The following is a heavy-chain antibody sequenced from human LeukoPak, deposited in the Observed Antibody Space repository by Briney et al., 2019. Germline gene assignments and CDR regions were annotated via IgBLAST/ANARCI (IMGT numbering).Heavy chain of an antibody. CDR2: INHSGST. D-gene: IGHD3-3*01. CDR1: GGSFSGYY. V-gene: IGHV4-34*01. CDR3: ARRRAIFGVDHYYYYYGMDV. Sequence: PSETLSLTCAVYGGSFSGYYWSWIRQPPGKGLEWIGEINHSGSTNYNPSLKGRVTISVDTSKNQFSLKLSSVTAADTAVYYCARRRAIFGVDHYYYYYGMDVWGQGTTVTVSS. J-gene: IGHJ6*02.